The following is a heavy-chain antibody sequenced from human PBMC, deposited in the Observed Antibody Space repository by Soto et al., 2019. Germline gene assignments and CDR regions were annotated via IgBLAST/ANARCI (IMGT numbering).Heavy chain of an antibody. CDR3: AKNQGVELVPLATVDWFDP. V-gene: IGHV3-23*01. Sequence: GGSLRLSCAASGFIFENFGMSWVRQAPGKGLEWISSISGSGFKKYYADSVKGRFTISRDNSKSTVYLELNNLSAEDTAVYHCAKNQGVELVPLATVDWFDPWGQASVVTV. J-gene: IGHJ5*02. CDR1: GFIFENFG. CDR2: ISGSGFKK. D-gene: IGHD1-26*01.